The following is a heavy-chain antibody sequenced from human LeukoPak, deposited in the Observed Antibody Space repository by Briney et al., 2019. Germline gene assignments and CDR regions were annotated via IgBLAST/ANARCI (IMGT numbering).Heavy chain of an antibody. CDR2: ISSSSSTI. CDR3: ARRCSSTSCYYYYGMDV. D-gene: IGHD2-2*01. Sequence: GGSLRLPCAASGFTFSSYEMNWVRQAPGKGLEWVSYISSSSSTIYYADSVKGRFTISRDNAKNSLYLQMNSLRDEDTAVYYCARRCSSTSCYYYYGMDVWGQGTTVTVSS. V-gene: IGHV3-48*02. J-gene: IGHJ6*02. CDR1: GFTFSSYE.